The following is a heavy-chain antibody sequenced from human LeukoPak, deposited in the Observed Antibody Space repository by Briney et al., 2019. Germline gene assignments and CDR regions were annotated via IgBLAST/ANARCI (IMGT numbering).Heavy chain of an antibody. Sequence: GASVKVSCKASGYTFTSYGISWVRQAPGQGLEWMGWISAYNGNTNYAQKLQGRVTMTTDTSTSTAYMELRSLRSDDTAVYYCARAVMVRGVTSSPFDYWGQGTLVTVSS. CDR1: GYTFTSYG. CDR2: ISAYNGNT. D-gene: IGHD3-10*01. CDR3: ARAVMVRGVTSSPFDY. J-gene: IGHJ4*02. V-gene: IGHV1-18*01.